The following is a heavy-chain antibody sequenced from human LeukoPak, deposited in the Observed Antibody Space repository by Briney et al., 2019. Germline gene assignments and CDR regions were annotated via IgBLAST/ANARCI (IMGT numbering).Heavy chain of an antibody. V-gene: IGHV4-59*01. CDR1: GGSISSYY. CDR3: ARDTNVGTPFDI. Sequence: KASETLSLTCTVSGGSISSYYWSWIRQPPGKGLEWIGYIYYSGSTNYNPSLKSRVTISVDTSKNQFSLKLSSVTAADTAVYYCARDTNVGTPFDIWGQGTMVNVS. J-gene: IGHJ3*02. D-gene: IGHD1-1*01. CDR2: IYYSGST.